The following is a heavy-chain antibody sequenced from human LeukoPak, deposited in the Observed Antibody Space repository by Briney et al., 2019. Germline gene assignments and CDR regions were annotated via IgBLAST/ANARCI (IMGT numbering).Heavy chain of an antibody. CDR2: ISHSGST. Sequence: SETLSLSCAVSGVSFSGYDLRWVRQAPGKGLEWVGEISHSGSTNYNPSFKSRFTISVETTKNKTSLKLSSMTAADTAGYYFARRASGSAYYRAFGSWGQGRLLTVSP. D-gene: IGHD3-22*01. CDR3: ARRASGSAYYRAFGS. CDR1: GVSFSGYD. J-gene: IGHJ5*02. V-gene: IGHV4-34*01.